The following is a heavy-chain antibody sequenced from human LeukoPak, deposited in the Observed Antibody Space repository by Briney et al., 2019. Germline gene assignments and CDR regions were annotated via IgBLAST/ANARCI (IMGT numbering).Heavy chain of an antibody. CDR3: ARDSGNYYDSSGLVFDY. D-gene: IGHD3-22*01. CDR2: IYYSGST. V-gene: IGHV4-31*03. J-gene: IGHJ4*02. Sequence: PSQTLSLTCTVSGGSISSGGYYWSWIRQHPGKGLECIGYIYYSGSTYYNPSLKSRVTISVDTSKNQFSLKLSSVTAADTAVYYCARDSGNYYDSSGLVFDYWGQGTLVTVSS. CDR1: GGSISSGGYY.